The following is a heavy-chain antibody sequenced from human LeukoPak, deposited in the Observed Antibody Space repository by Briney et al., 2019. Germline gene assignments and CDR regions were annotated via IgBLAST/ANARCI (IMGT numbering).Heavy chain of an antibody. J-gene: IGHJ4*02. CDR3: ARDPFWDTAPEGSGPLVSS. V-gene: IGHV1-18*01. D-gene: IGHD5-18*01. CDR1: GYTFTSYG. CDR2: ISAYNGNT. Sequence: ASVKVSCKASGYTFTSYGISWVRQAPGQGLEWMGWISAYNGNTNYAQKLQGRVTMTTDTSTSTAYMELRSLRSDGTAVYYCARDPFWDTAPEGSGPLVSSWGQGTLVTVSS.